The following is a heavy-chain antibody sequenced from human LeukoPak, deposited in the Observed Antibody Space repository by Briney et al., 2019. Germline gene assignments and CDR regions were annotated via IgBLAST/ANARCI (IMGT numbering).Heavy chain of an antibody. V-gene: IGHV4-39*01. D-gene: IGHD5-18*01. CDR2: IYYSKNT. Sequence: PSVTLSLTCTVSGGSISSSSAYWGWIRQPPGKGLEWIGSIYYSKNTYYNPSLKSRVTISADTSKNQFSLTLGSVSATDTAVYYCVSPRGFSYGYFDYWGQGTLVTVSS. J-gene: IGHJ4*02. CDR1: GGSISSSSAY. CDR3: VSPRGFSYGYFDY.